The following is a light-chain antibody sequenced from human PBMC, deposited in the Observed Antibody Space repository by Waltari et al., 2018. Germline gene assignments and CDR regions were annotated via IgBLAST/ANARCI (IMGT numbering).Light chain of an antibody. CDR2: GAS. Sequence: DIVFTQSPGTLSLSPGARATPSCRASQSVSRSLAWYQQKPGQAPRLLIYGASSRATGVPDRFSGSGSGTDFSLTISRLEPEDFAVYYCQHYVRLPVSFGQGTKVEIK. CDR3: QHYVRLPVS. V-gene: IGKV3-20*01. J-gene: IGKJ1*01. CDR1: QSVSRS.